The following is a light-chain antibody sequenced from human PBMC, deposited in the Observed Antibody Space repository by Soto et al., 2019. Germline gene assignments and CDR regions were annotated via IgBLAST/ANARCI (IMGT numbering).Light chain of an antibody. CDR2: GAS. CDR1: QSVSGTY. V-gene: IGKV3-20*01. CDR3: QRYGSSPYT. J-gene: IGKJ2*01. Sequence: EIVLTQSPGTLSLSPGERATLSCRASQSVSGTYLAWYQQKPGQAPRLLIYGASSRATGIPDRFSGSGSVTDFPHTINRLEPEDLAVYFCQRYGSSPYTFGQGTKLEIK.